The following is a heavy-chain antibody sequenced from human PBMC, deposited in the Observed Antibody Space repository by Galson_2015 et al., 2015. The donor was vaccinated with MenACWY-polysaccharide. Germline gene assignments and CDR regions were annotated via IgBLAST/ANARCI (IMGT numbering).Heavy chain of an antibody. V-gene: IGHV3-23*01. D-gene: IGHD2-15*01. Sequence: SLRLSCAASGFTFTNYAMNWVRQAPGKGLEWVSSIGGSGTTYYADYVKGRFTISRDNSKNMVYLQMNSLRAEDTAIYYCAKANSGGICTSGWACWFDPWGQGSLVTVSS. J-gene: IGHJ5*02. CDR2: IGGSGTT. CDR3: AKANSGGICTSGWACWFDP. CDR1: GFTFTNYA.